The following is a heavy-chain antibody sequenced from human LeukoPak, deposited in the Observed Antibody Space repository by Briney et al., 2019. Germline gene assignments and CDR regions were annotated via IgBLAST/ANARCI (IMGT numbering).Heavy chain of an antibody. J-gene: IGHJ4*02. V-gene: IGHV3-74*03. CDR1: GFTFSSYW. Sequence: GGSLRLSCAASGFTFSSYWMHWVRQAPGKGLMWVSRINSDGSTTTYADSVKGRFTISRDNAKNTLYLQMNSLRAEDTAVYYCARAVVAATLDWGQGTLVTVSS. CDR3: ARAVVAATLD. CDR2: INSDGSTT. D-gene: IGHD2-15*01.